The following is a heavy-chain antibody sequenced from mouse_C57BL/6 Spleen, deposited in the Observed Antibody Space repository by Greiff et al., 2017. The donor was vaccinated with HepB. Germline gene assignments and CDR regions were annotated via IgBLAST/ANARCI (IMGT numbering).Heavy chain of an antibody. CDR2: IYPSDSET. CDR1: GYTFTSYW. V-gene: IGHV1-61*01. J-gene: IGHJ3*01. CDR3: ARLDHYYGSSLFAY. Sequence: LVRPGSSVKLSCQASGYTFTSYWMDWVKQRPGQGLEWIGNIYPSDSETHYNQKFKDKATLTVDKSSSTAYMQLSSLTSEDSAVYYCARLDHYYGSSLFAYWGQGTLVTVSA. D-gene: IGHD1-1*01.